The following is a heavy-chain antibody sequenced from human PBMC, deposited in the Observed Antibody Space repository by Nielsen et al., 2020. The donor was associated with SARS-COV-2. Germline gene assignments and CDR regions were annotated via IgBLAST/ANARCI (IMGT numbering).Heavy chain of an antibody. Sequence: GGSLRLSCEVSGYTFTKYWIGWVRQMPGKGLEWMGIIFPGDSDARYSPSFQGQVTISADKSINTAYLQWSSLKPSDTAIYYCAKQVGFNSSSDYWGQGTLVTVSS. D-gene: IGHD6-6*01. J-gene: IGHJ4*02. V-gene: IGHV5-51*01. CDR3: AKQVGFNSSSDY. CDR2: IFPGDSDA. CDR1: GYTFTKYW.